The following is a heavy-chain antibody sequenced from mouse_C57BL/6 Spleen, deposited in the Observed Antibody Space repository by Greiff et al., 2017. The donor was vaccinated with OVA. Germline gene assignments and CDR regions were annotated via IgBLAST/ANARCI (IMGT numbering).Heavy chain of an antibody. D-gene: IGHD2-10*01. Sequence: VQLQQPGAELVRPGSSVKLSCKASGYTFTSYWMHWVKQRPIQGLEWIGNIDPSDSDTHYNQKFKDKATLTVDKSSSTAYMQLSSLTSEDSAVDDCAREGAYYGNYVGFAYWGQGTLVTVSA. J-gene: IGHJ3*01. CDR2: IDPSDSDT. V-gene: IGHV1-52*01. CDR3: AREGAYYGNYVGFAY. CDR1: GYTFTSYW.